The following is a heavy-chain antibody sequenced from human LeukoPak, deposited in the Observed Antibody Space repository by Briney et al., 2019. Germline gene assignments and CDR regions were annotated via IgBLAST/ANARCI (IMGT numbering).Heavy chain of an antibody. Sequence: GGSLRLSCAASGFTFSSYATSWVRQAPGKGLEWVSAISGSGGSTYYADSVKGRFTISRDNSKNTLYLQMNSLRAEDTAVYYCAKEGYCSGGSCYGAAEGAYDYWGQGTLVTVSS. CDR1: GFTFSSYA. CDR2: ISGSGGST. CDR3: AKEGYCSGGSCYGAAEGAYDY. D-gene: IGHD2-15*01. J-gene: IGHJ4*02. V-gene: IGHV3-23*01.